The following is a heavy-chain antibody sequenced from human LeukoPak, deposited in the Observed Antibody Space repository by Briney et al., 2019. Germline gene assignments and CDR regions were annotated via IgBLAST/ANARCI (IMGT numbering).Heavy chain of an antibody. CDR2: ISSSSSYI. CDR1: GFTFSSYS. J-gene: IGHJ1*01. Sequence: GGSLRLSCAASGFTFSSYSMNWVRQAPGKGLEWVSSISSSSSYIYYADSVKGRFTISRDSAKNSLYLQMNSLRAEDTAVYYCARAGYYYDSSGYLDFQHWGQGTLVTVSS. CDR3: ARAGYYYDSSGYLDFQH. D-gene: IGHD3-22*01. V-gene: IGHV3-21*01.